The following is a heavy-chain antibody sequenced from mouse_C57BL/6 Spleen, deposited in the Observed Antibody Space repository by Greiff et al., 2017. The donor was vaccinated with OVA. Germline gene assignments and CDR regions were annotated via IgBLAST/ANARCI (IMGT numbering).Heavy chain of an antibody. CDR3: ARGLRSYFDY. V-gene: IGHV5-17*01. Sequence: EVKVVESGGGLVKPGGSLKLSCAASGFTFSDYGMHWVRQAPEQGLEWVAYISSGSSTIYYADTVKGRFTISRDNAKNTLFLQMTSLRSEDTAMYYCARGLRSYFDYWGQGTTLTVSS. D-gene: IGHD1-1*01. J-gene: IGHJ2*01. CDR1: GFTFSDYG. CDR2: ISSGSSTI.